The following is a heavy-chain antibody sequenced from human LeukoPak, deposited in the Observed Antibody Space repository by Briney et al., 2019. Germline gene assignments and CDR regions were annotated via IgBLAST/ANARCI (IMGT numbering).Heavy chain of an antibody. J-gene: IGHJ4*02. Sequence: GGSLRLSCAASGFTFSTYAMSWVRQAPGKGLEWVSSISGSGDSTCYADSVKGRFTISRDNSKTTLYLQMNSLRADDTAVYYCAKAELGVDTFFDYWGQGTLVTVSS. CDR2: ISGSGDST. CDR1: GFTFSTYA. CDR3: AKAELGVDTFFDY. V-gene: IGHV3-23*01. D-gene: IGHD3-3*01.